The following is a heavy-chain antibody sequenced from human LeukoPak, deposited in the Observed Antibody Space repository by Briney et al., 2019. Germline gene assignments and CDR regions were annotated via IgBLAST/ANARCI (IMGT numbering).Heavy chain of an antibody. CDR2: IYYSGST. V-gene: IGHV4-39*01. J-gene: IGHJ5*02. CDR3: AAEDRFITMVRGVIIEGNWFDP. Sequence: KPSETLSLTCSVSGGSISSSSYYWGWIRQPPGKGLEWIGSIYYSGSTYYNPSLKSRVTISVDTSKNQFSLKLSSVTAADTAVYYCAAEDRFITMVRGVIIEGNWFDPWGQGTLVTVSS. CDR1: GGSISSSSYY. D-gene: IGHD3-10*01.